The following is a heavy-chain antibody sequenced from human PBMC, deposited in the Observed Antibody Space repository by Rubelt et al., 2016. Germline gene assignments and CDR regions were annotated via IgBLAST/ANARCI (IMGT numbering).Heavy chain of an antibody. V-gene: IGHV3-30*03. CDR1: GFTFSSCH. CDR2: ISYDGRNK. D-gene: IGHD2-2*01. J-gene: IGHJ2*01. Sequence: GFTFSSCHMHWVRQAPGKGLEWVALISYDGRNKHYADSVKGRFTISRDNSKNTLDLQMNSLTSEDTAVCYCARGTLGYLDLWGRGTLVTVSS. CDR3: ARGTLGYLDL.